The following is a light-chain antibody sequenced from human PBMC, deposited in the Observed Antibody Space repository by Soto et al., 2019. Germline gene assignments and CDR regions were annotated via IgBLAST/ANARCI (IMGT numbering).Light chain of an antibody. CDR2: DAS. V-gene: IGKV3-11*01. J-gene: IGKJ4*01. CDR3: LQRSNWPRALT. CDR1: QSVSSY. Sequence: EIVLTQSPATLSLSPGERATLSCRASQSVSSYLAWYQQKPGQAPRLLIYDASNRATGIPARFSGSGSGTDFTLTISSLEPEDFAVYYCLQRSNWPRALTFGGGTKVEI.